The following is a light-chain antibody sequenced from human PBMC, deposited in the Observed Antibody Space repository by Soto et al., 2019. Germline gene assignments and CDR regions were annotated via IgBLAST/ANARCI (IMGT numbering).Light chain of an antibody. V-gene: IGKV3-20*01. J-gene: IGKJ1*01. CDR1: ESVGSN. CDR2: GAS. CDR3: QQYGSSPT. Sequence: EVVMTQSPATLSVSPGERATFSCRASESVGSNLAWYQQKPGQAPRLLIYGASNRATGIPDRFSGSGSGTDFTLTISRLEPEDFAVYYCQQYGSSPTFGQGTKVDIK.